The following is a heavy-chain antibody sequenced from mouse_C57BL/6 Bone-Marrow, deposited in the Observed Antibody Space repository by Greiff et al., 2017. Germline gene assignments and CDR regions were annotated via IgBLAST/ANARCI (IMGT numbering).Heavy chain of an antibody. V-gene: IGHV1-9*01. D-gene: IGHD2-5*01. CDR3: ARLYYSNYGRPYWYFDV. Sequence: QVQLQQSGAELMKPGASVKLSCKATGYTFTGYWIEWVKQRPGHGLEWIGEILPGSGSTNYNEKFKGQATFTADTSSNTAYMQLSTLTTEDSAIYYCARLYYSNYGRPYWYFDVWGTGTTVTVSS. CDR1: GYTFTGYW. J-gene: IGHJ1*03. CDR2: ILPGSGST.